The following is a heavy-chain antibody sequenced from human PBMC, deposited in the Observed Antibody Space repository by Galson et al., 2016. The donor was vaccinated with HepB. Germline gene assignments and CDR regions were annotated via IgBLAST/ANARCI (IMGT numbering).Heavy chain of an antibody. D-gene: IGHD5-24*01. J-gene: IGHJ4*02. CDR2: IIPIFGTT. Sequence: SVKVSCKASGDTFSRYTISWVRQAPGQGLEWMGGIIPIFGTTDYAQKFQGRITIIADKSTTTAYMDLGSLGFDDTAIYYWARDRGGFGGYFDSWGQGTLVTVSS. V-gene: IGHV1-69*06. CDR3: ARDRGGFGGYFDS. CDR1: GDTFSRYT.